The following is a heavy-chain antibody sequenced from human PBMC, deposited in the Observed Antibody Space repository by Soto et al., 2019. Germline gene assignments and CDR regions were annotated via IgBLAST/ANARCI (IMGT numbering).Heavy chain of an antibody. D-gene: IGHD5-18*01. V-gene: IGHV1-69*06. CDR1: GGTFSSYA. CDR3: ARDQASYGYYYYGMDV. J-gene: IGHJ6*02. Sequence: SVKVSCKASGGTFSSYAISWVRQAPGQGLGWMGGIIPIFGTANYAQKFQGRVTITADKSTSTAYMELSSLRSEDTAVYYCARDQASYGYYYYGMDVWGQGTTVTVSS. CDR2: IIPIFGTA.